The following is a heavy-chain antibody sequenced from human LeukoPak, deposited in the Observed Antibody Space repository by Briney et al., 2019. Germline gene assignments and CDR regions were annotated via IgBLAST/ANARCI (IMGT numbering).Heavy chain of an antibody. D-gene: IGHD5-18*01. CDR2: ISSSSSYI. CDR3: ASVDTAMNGIDN. CDR1: GFTFSSYS. V-gene: IGHV3-21*01. Sequence: GGSLRLSCASSGFTFSSYSMNWVRQAPGKGLEWVSSISSSSSYIYYADSVKGRFTISRDNAKNSLYLQMNSLRAEDTAVYYCASVDTAMNGIDNWGQGTLVTVSS. J-gene: IGHJ4*02.